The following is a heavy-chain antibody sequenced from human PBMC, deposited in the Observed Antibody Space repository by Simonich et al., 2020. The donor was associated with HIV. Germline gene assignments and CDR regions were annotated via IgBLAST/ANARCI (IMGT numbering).Heavy chain of an antibody. J-gene: IGHJ4*02. CDR3: ARKGSGRGVYYFDY. V-gene: IGHV1-69*13. CDR2: TIPTFGTA. D-gene: IGHD6-25*01. CDR1: GGTFSSFA. Sequence: QVQLVQSGAEVKKPGSSVKVSCKASGGTFSSFAISWVRQAPGLGLEWVGGTIPTFGTANYAQMFQGRVTITADESTSTAYMELSSLRSEDTGIYYCARKGSGRGVYYFDYWGQGTLVTVSS.